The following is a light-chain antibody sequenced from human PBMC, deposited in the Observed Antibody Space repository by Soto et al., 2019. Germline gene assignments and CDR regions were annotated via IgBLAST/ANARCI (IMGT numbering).Light chain of an antibody. V-gene: IGKV3-15*01. CDR2: GAS. CDR3: QQYNNWPRT. J-gene: IGKJ1*01. CDR1: QSVSSN. Sequence: VMTHSPATLSVSPGERATLSCRASQSVSSNLAWYQQKPGQAPRLLIYGASTRATGFPARFSGSGSGTEFTLTISSLQSEDFAVYYCQQYNNWPRTFGQGT.